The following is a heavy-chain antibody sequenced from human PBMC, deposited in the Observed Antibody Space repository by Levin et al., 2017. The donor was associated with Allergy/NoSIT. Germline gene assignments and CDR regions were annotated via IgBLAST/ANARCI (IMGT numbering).Heavy chain of an antibody. CDR2: IYWDEDK. CDR3: THSRPPLRTRHFDY. J-gene: IGHJ4*02. V-gene: IGHV2-5*02. Sequence: SGATLVKPTQTLTLTCSYSGFSLSSPGVGVGWVRQSPGKALEWLALIYWDEDKRYSPSLRSRLTITMDTSKNQVFLRMTNMAPVDTATYYCTHSRPPLRTRHFDYWGQGALVNVSS. D-gene: IGHD4-17*01. CDR1: GFSLSSPGVG.